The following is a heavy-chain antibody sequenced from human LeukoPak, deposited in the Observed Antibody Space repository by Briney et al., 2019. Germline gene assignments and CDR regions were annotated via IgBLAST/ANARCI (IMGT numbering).Heavy chain of an antibody. J-gene: IGHJ5*02. V-gene: IGHV3-20*01. CDR3: ARGLSGSGSSNNWFDP. CDR1: GFTFDDYG. CDR2: INWNGGST. Sequence: GGSLRLSCAASGFTFDDYGMSWVRQAPGKGLEWVSGINWNGGSTGYADSVKGRFTISRDNAKNSLYLQMNSLRAEDTALYHCARGLSGSGSSNNWFDPWGQGTLVTVSS. D-gene: IGHD3-10*01.